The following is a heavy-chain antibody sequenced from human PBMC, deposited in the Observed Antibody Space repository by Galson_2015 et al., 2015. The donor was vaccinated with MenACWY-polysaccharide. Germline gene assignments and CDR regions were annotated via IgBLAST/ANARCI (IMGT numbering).Heavy chain of an antibody. CDR2: MHTSGKS. Sequence: SETLSLTCTVSGGSINSSYWGWIRQSPGKGLEWIGYMHTSGKSNHNPSLKSRVIISVDTSKKEFSLKLSSVTAADTAVYYCVAELYQFPYGWFDPWGQGTQVIVSS. CDR3: VAELYQFPYGWFDP. CDR1: GGSINSSY. J-gene: IGHJ5*02. D-gene: IGHD3-10*01. V-gene: IGHV4-59*01.